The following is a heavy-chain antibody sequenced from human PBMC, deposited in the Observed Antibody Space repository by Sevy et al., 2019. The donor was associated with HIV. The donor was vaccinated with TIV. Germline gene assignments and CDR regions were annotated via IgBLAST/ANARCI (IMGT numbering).Heavy chain of an antibody. V-gene: IGHV3-33*01. J-gene: IGHJ6*02. Sequence: GGSLRLSCAASGFTFSNYGIHWVRQAPGKGLEWVAVIRYDGSNKYYEDSVKGRFTISRDNSKNTLYLQINSLRAEETAVYYCAIGPLRYCSSSSSCYEGDNYYYGMDVWGQGTTVTVSS. CDR2: IRYDGSNK. CDR1: GFTFSNYG. CDR3: AIGPLRYCSSSSSCYEGDNYYYGMDV. D-gene: IGHD2-2*01.